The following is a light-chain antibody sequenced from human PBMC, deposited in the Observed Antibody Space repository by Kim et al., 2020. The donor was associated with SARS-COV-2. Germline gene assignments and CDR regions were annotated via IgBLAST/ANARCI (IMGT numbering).Light chain of an antibody. V-gene: IGLV3-1*01. CDR3: QAWDSSTVV. CDR1: KLGHKY. CDR2: QDS. J-gene: IGLJ2*01. Sequence: SYELTQPPSVSVSPGQTASITCSGDKLGHKYACWYQQKPGQSPVLVIYQDSERPSGIPERFSGSNSGNTATLTIRGTQAMDGADYYCQAWDSSTVVFGGGTQLTVL.